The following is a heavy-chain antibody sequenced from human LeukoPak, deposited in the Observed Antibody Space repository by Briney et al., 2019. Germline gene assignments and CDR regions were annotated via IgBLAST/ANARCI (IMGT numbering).Heavy chain of an antibody. D-gene: IGHD4-11*01. CDR3: ARRVTLTSYYYYYMDV. Sequence: GGSLRLSCAASGFTFSSYSMNWVRQAPGKGLEWVSSISSSSSYIYYADSVKGRFTISRDNAKNSLYLQMNSLRAEDTAAYYCARRVTLTSYYYYYMDVWGKGTTVTVSS. CDR2: ISSSSSYI. CDR1: GFTFSSYS. V-gene: IGHV3-21*01. J-gene: IGHJ6*03.